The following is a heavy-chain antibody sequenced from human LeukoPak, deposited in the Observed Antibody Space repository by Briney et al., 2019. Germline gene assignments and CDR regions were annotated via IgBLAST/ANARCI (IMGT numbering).Heavy chain of an antibody. D-gene: IGHD7-27*01. Sequence: GASVTVSCTASGYTLTGHYIHWVRQPPGQGLEWMGWISPHSGFTMYPQRFQGRVTMTTDTSMSTAYLEMRGLRSDDTAGYYCARQTGHDALDIWGQGTLITVYS. CDR2: ISPHSGFT. J-gene: IGHJ3*02. CDR3: ARQTGHDALDI. CDR1: GYTLTGHY. V-gene: IGHV1-2*02.